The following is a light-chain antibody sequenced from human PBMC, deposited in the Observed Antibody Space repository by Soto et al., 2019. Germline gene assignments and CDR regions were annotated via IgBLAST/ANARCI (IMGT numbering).Light chain of an antibody. CDR1: TSNIGSNT. CDR3: AAWDDRLNGPV. J-gene: IGLJ3*02. Sequence: QSVLTQPPSASGTPGQRVTRACSGSTSNIGSNTVNWYYHLPGTAPKLLMYSNYQRHSGVPDRFSGSKSGTSASLAISGLQSEDEAVYYCAAWDDRLNGPVFGGGTKLTVL. CDR2: SNY. V-gene: IGLV1-44*01.